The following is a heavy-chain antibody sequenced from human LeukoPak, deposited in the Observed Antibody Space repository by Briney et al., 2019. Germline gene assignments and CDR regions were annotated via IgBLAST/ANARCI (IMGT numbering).Heavy chain of an antibody. CDR1: GFTFSSYA. CDR3: AREGIAVALYAFDI. Sequence: PGGSLRLSCAASGFTFSSYAMHWVRQAPGKGLEWVAVISYDGSNKYYADSVKGRFTISRDNSKNTLYLQMNSLRAEDTAVYYCAREGIAVALYAFDIWGQGTMVTVSS. CDR2: ISYDGSNK. V-gene: IGHV3-30*04. J-gene: IGHJ3*02. D-gene: IGHD6-19*01.